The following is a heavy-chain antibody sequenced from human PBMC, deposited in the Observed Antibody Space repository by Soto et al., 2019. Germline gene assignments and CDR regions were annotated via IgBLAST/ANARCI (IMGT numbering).Heavy chain of an antibody. J-gene: IGHJ4*02. CDR3: ARGIMITFGGVASYYFDY. CDR1: GGSISSGDYY. V-gene: IGHV4-30-4*01. Sequence: SETLSLTCTVSGGSISSGDYYWSWIRQPPGKGLEWIGYIYYSGSTYYNPSLKSRVTISVDTSKNQFSLKLSSVTAADTAVYYCARGIMITFGGVASYYFDYWGQGTLVTVSS. CDR2: IYYSGST. D-gene: IGHD3-16*01.